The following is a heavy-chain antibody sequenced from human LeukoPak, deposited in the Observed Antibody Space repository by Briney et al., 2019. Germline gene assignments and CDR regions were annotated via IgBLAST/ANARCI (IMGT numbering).Heavy chain of an antibody. J-gene: IGHJ4*02. V-gene: IGHV3-48*04. D-gene: IGHD5-18*01. CDR2: ISSSSSSI. CDR3: AREVYTPMGLTDY. Sequence: PGGSLRVSCAASGFTFSSYRMNWVRQAPGKGLEWVSYISSSSSSIYYADSVKGRVTISRDNAKNSLYLQMNSLRAEDTAVYYCAREVYTPMGLTDYWGQGTLVTVSS. CDR1: GFTFSSYR.